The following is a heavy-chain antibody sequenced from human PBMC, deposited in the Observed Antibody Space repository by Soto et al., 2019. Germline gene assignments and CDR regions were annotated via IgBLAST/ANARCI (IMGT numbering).Heavy chain of an antibody. J-gene: IGHJ4*02. CDR2: IIPIFGTA. CDR1: GGTFSTYA. CDR3: ARGPPNKSGWYWGGIDY. Sequence: QVQLVQSGAEVKKPGSSMKVSCKASGGTFSTYAIIWVRQAPGQGFEWMGGIIPIFGTANYAQKFQGRVTITADESTSTAYMELSRLRSEDTAVDYWARGPPNKSGWYWGGIDYWGQGTLVTVSS. D-gene: IGHD6-19*01. V-gene: IGHV1-69*01.